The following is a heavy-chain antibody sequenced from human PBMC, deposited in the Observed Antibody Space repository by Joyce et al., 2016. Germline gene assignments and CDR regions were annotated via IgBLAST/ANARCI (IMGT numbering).Heavy chain of an antibody. CDR1: GGTFRTYA. J-gene: IGHJ5*02. Sequence: QVQLVQSGAEVKKPGSSVKVSCKASGGTFRTYAISWVRQAPGQGLEWRGGSIPVFGTTNYAQKFQGRVTITADESTSTAYMDLTSLRSDDTAVYYCARDFQPLCSSGTCYNWFDPWGQGTLVTVSS. CDR2: SIPVFGTT. D-gene: IGHD2-15*01. V-gene: IGHV1-69*12. CDR3: ARDFQPLCSSGTCYNWFDP.